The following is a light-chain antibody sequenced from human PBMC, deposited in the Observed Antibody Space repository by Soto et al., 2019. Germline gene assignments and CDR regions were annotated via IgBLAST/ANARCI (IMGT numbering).Light chain of an antibody. J-gene: IGLJ3*02. CDR2: YDA. CDR3: QVWDSPSDQGV. V-gene: IGLV3-21*04. Sequence: SYELTQPPSVSVAPGETARMTCGGTNIGSKSVHWFQQRPGLAPALVIYYDADRPSGIPERFSGSKSGNTATLTINRVEVGDEADYYCQVWDSPSDQGVFGGGTQLTVL. CDR1: NIGSKS.